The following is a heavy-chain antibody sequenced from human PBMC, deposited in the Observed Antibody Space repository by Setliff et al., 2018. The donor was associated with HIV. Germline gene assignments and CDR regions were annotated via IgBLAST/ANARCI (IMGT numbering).Heavy chain of an antibody. Sequence: ASVKVSCKTSGHPFSNYDIIWVRRATGQGLECMGWMNPNSGATGYAQKFKDRFIMTRDTSISTAYMELSSLKSEDTAGYYCAGGKGVRGVIIRGGLDVWGKGTTVTVSS. CDR2: MNPNSGAT. J-gene: IGHJ6*04. CDR3: AGGKGVRGVIIRGGLDV. D-gene: IGHD3-10*01. V-gene: IGHV1-8*01. CDR1: GHPFSNYD.